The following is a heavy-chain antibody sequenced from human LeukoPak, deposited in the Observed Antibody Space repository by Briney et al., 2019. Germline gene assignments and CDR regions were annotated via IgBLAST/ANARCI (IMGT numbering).Heavy chain of an antibody. Sequence: ASVKVSCKASGYTFTGYYMHWVRQAPGQGLEWMGWINPNSGGTNYAQKFQGRVTMTTDTSTSTAYMELRSLRSDDTAVYYCARARLVVTAISPYYYYYYMDVWGKGTTVTISS. CDR3: ARARLVVTAISPYYYYYYMDV. CDR1: GYTFTGYY. CDR2: INPNSGGT. V-gene: IGHV1-2*02. D-gene: IGHD2-21*02. J-gene: IGHJ6*03.